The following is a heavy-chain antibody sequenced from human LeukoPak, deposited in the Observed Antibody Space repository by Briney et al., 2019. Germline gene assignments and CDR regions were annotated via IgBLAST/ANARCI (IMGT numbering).Heavy chain of an antibody. CDR1: GFTFSDYH. CDR3: ARERYYDTTGHSQN. J-gene: IGHJ4*02. CDR2: ISDGGTTI. V-gene: IGHV3-11*01. Sequence: GGSLRLSCAASGFTFSDYHMNWIRQAPGKGLEWVSYISDGGTTIYYADSVKGRFTISRDNARKSLFLHMDSLRAEDTAVYSCARERYYDTTGHSQNWGQGTQVTVSS. D-gene: IGHD3-22*01.